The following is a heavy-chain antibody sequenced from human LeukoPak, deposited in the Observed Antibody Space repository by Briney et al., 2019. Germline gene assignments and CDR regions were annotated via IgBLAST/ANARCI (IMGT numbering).Heavy chain of an antibody. CDR3: ARGKNGSESYYNY. CDR1: GYTFTGYY. D-gene: IGHD3-10*01. Sequence: GASVKVSCKASGYTFTGYYMHWVRQAPGQGLEWMGWINPNSGGTNYAQKFQGRVTMTRDTSISTAYMELSRLRSDDTAVYYCARGKNGSESYYNYWGQGTLVTVSS. V-gene: IGHV1-2*02. CDR2: INPNSGGT. J-gene: IGHJ4*02.